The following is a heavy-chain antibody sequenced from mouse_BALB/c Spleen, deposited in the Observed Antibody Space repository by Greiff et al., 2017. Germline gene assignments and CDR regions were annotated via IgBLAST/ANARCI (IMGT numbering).Heavy chain of an antibody. CDR3: ARFGGFAD. J-gene: IGHJ3*01. CDR1: GYTFTSYW. Sequence: QVQLQQPGAELVKPGASVKLSCKASGYTFTSYWMHWVKQRPGQGLEWIGEINPSNGRTNYNEKFKSKATLTVDKSSSTAYMQLSSLTSEDSAVYYCARFGGFADWGQGTLVTVSA. CDR2: INPSNGRT. V-gene: IGHV1S81*02.